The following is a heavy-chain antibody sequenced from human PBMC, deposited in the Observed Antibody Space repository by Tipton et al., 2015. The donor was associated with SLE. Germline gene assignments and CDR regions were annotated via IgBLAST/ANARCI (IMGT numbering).Heavy chain of an antibody. CDR1: GFTVSSNY. Sequence: SLRLSCAASGFTVSSNYMSWVRQAPGKGLEWVSVIYSGGSTYYADSVKGRFTISRDNSKNTLYLQMNSLRAEDTAVYYCAIDRGSGWFDFDYWGQGTLVTVSS. CDR3: AIDRGSGWFDFDY. CDR2: IYSGGST. J-gene: IGHJ4*02. V-gene: IGHV3-53*05. D-gene: IGHD6-19*01.